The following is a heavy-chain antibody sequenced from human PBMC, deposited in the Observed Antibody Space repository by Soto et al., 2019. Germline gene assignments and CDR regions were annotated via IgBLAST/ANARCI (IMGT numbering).Heavy chain of an antibody. V-gene: IGHV3-33*01. J-gene: IGHJ6*02. D-gene: IGHD4-17*01. Sequence: WVRQXPGKGXGWVSVIWYDGITKDYADSVKGRFPTSRDNSKNTLYLQMNSLRAEDTAVYYCARDGTLRTGYYYYGMDVWGQGTTVTVSS. CDR2: IWYDGITK. CDR3: ARDGTLRTGYYYYGMDV.